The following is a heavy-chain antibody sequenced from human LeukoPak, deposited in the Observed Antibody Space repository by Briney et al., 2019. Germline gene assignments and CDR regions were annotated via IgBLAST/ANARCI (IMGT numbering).Heavy chain of an antibody. CDR2: IYYSGST. V-gene: IGHV4-59*01. D-gene: IGHD4-23*01. J-gene: IGHJ4*02. CDR1: GGSISSYY. CDR3: ARNYGGNSGFDY. Sequence: SETLSLTCTVSGGSISSYYWSWIRQPPGKGLEWIGYIYYSGSTNYDPSLKSRVTISVDTSKNQFSLKLSSVTAADTAVYYCARNYGGNSGFDYWGQGTLVTVSS.